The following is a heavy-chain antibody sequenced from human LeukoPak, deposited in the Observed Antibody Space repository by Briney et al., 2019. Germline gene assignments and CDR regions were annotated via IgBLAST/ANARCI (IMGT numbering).Heavy chain of an antibody. D-gene: IGHD1-26*01. CDR1: GFTFSNAW. CDR3: TTDPVGATTT. CDR2: IKSKTDGGTT. J-gene: IGHJ5*02. Sequence: GGPLRLSCAASGFTFSNAWMSWVRQAPGKGLEWVGRIKSKTDGGTTDYAAPVKGRFTISRDDLKNTLYLQMNSLKTEDTALYYCTTDPVGATTTWGQGTLVTVSS. V-gene: IGHV3-15*01.